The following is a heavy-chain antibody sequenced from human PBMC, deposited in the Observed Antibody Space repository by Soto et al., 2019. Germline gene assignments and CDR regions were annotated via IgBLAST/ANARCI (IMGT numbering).Heavy chain of an antibody. J-gene: IGHJ6*02. V-gene: IGHV3-23*01. Sequence: EVQLLESGGGLVQPGGSLRLSCAASGFTFSSYAMSWVRQAPGKGLEWVSAISGSGGSTYYADSVKGRFTISRDNSKNTRHLQMNSLRAEDTAVYYCAKNVWGITIFGGMDVWGQGTTVTVSS. CDR2: ISGSGGST. D-gene: IGHD3-9*01. CDR3: AKNVWGITIFGGMDV. CDR1: GFTFSSYA.